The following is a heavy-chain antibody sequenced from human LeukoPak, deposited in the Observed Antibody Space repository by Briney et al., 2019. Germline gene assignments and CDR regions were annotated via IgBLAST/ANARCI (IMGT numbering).Heavy chain of an antibody. D-gene: IGHD3-22*01. J-gene: IGHJ4*02. V-gene: IGHV3-23*01. CDR3: GKVSENFYVGSCSHPAYFAS. Sequence: PGGSLRLSCAASGFTFNFYGMSWVRQAPGRGLEWVSILSGSGDSTYYADSVKGRFTISRDNSKNTLYLQMNSLRVEDTAVYYCGKVSENFYVGSCSHPAYFASRGPGPLVPPPS. CDR1: GFTFNFYG. CDR2: LSGSGDST.